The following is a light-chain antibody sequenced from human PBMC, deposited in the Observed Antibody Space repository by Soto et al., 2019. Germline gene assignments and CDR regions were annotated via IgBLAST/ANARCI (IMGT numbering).Light chain of an antibody. V-gene: IGKV3-11*01. CDR2: DTS. J-gene: IGKJ5*01. CDR3: QHLQSWPPLT. Sequence: PGERATLSCRASQSVSSYLAWYQQKPGQAPRLLIYDTSNRATGVPARFSGSGCGTDFTLTISSLEPEDCAIYYCQHLQSWPPLTFGQGTRLRL. CDR1: QSVSSY.